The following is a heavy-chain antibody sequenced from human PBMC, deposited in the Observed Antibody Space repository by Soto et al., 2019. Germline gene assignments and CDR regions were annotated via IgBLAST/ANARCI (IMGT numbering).Heavy chain of an antibody. D-gene: IGHD6-19*01. CDR3: ARVHVMVVAGSTFDY. CDR1: GGSITSGDYY. J-gene: IGHJ4*01. CDR2: IYYRGST. Sequence: SETLSLTCTVSGGSITSGDYYWSWIRQAPGKGLEWIGYIYYRGSTHYNLSLKSRVTISVDTSQNQFSLKLSSVTAADTAIYYCARVHVMVVAGSTFDYWGHGTLVTVSS. V-gene: IGHV4-30-4*01.